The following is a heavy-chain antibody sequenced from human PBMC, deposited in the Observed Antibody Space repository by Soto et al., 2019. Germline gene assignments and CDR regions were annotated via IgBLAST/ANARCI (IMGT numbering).Heavy chain of an antibody. CDR3: KSATKDGMDV. D-gene: IGHD5-12*01. CDR2: IKSKTDGGTT. V-gene: IGHV3-15*07. CDR1: GFTFSNAW. J-gene: IGHJ6*02. Sequence: EVQLVEFGGGLVKPGGSLRLSCAGSGFTFSNAWMNWVRQAPGKGLEWVGRIKSKTDGGTTDYAAPVKGRFTISRDDSKNTLYLQMNSRKTEDTAVYYCKSATKDGMDVWGQGTTVTVSS.